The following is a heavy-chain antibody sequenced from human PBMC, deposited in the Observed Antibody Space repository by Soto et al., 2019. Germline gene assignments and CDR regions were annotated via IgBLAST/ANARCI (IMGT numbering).Heavy chain of an antibody. D-gene: IGHD2-21*01. V-gene: IGHV1-18*01. J-gene: IGHJ4*02. CDR3: VRGGVVVIAANGFDY. Sequence: ASVNVSCKASGYTFSSYGINWVRQAPGQGPEWLGWISGYNGDTKFAQKLQGRFTMTTDTSTSTAYMELRSLTSDDTAMYYCVRGGVVVIAANGFDYWGQGTLVTVSS. CDR1: GYTFSSYG. CDR2: ISGYNGDT.